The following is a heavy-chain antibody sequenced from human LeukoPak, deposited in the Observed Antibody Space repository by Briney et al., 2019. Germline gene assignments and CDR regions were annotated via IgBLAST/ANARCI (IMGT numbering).Heavy chain of an antibody. V-gene: IGHV5-51*01. CDR2: IYPGDSDT. Sequence: GESLKISCRGLGYSFTRHWIGWVRQMPGKGLEWMGIIYPGDSDTRYNSSFQGQVTISADKSSNTAYLQWNSLKASDTAIYYCARPVATTLWAFDFWGQGTLVTVSS. CDR1: GYSFTRHW. J-gene: IGHJ4*02. D-gene: IGHD1-1*01. CDR3: ARPVATTLWAFDF.